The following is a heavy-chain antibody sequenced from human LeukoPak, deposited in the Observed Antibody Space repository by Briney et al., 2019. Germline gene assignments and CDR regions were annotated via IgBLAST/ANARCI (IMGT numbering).Heavy chain of an antibody. CDR3: AKVSPTTLYDSRGWFDP. Sequence: EGSLRLYCAASGFTFSSYVMSWVRQAPGKGLEWVSGISGSGGSTYYAGSVKGRFTISRDNSNNTLYLQMNSRRAEDTALYYCAKVSPTTLYDSRGWFDPWGQGTLVTVSS. D-gene: IGHD3-3*01. J-gene: IGHJ5*02. V-gene: IGHV3-23*01. CDR1: GFTFSSYV. CDR2: ISGSGGST.